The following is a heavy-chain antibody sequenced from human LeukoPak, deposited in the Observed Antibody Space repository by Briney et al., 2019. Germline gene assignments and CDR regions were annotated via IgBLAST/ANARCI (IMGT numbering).Heavy chain of an antibody. CDR1: GYTFTGYY. CDR2: INPNSGGT. J-gene: IGHJ5*02. D-gene: IGHD5-18*01. Sequence: AASVKVSCKASGYTFTGYYMHWVRQAPGQGLEWMGWINPNSGGTNYAQKFQGRVTMTRDTSISTAYMELSRLRSDDTAVYYCARAAMAINWFDPWGQGTLVTVSS. CDR3: ARAAMAINWFDP. V-gene: IGHV1-2*02.